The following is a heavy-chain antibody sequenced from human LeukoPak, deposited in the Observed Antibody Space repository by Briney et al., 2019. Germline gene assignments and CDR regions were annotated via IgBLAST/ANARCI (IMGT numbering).Heavy chain of an antibody. CDR3: TTGYSSGWYGGDY. J-gene: IGHJ4*02. D-gene: IGHD6-19*01. CDR2: IKSKTDGGTT. Sequence: GGSLRLSCAASGFTFGNAWMSWVRQAPGKGLEWVGRIKSKTDGGTTDYAAPVKGRFTISRDDSKNTLYLQMNSLKTEDTAVYYCTTGYSSGWYGGDYWGQGTLVTVSS. V-gene: IGHV3-15*01. CDR1: GFTFGNAW.